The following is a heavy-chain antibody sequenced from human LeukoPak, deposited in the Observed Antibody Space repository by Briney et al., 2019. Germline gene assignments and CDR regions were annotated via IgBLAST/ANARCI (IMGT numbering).Heavy chain of an antibody. Sequence: SETLTLTCTVSGGSISSNTYYWGRIRRPPGKGLEWIGSIYYSGSTYYNPSLKSRVTVSVDTSKNQFSLKLSSVTAADTAVYYCVRGSTLRHYQYWGQGTLVTVSS. CDR3: VRGSTLRHYQY. CDR2: IYYSGST. J-gene: IGHJ4*02. V-gene: IGHV4-39*01. CDR1: GGSISSNTYY. D-gene: IGHD3-16*01.